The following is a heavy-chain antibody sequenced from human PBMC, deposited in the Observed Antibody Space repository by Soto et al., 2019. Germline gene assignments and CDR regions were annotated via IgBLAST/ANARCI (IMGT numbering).Heavy chain of an antibody. D-gene: IGHD4-17*01. CDR2: ICDNGSNT. J-gene: IGHJ3*02. V-gene: IGHV3-23*01. CDR1: GFTVSNYA. CDR3: ARDLSGDYGALDT. Sequence: GGSLRLACAASGFTVSNYAMSWVRQAPGKGLEWVSTICDNGSNTYYADSVKGRFTISRDNSKNSLYLQMNSLRAEDTAVYYCARDLSGDYGALDTWGQGTMVTVSS.